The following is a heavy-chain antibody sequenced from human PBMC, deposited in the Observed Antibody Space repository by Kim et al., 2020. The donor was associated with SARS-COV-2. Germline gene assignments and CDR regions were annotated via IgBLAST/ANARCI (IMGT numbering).Heavy chain of an antibody. D-gene: IGHD6-6*01. CDR1: GFTFRDYH. J-gene: IGHJ4*02. V-gene: IGHV3-23*01. CDR3: ARELVSRSSLTLDY. Sequence: GGYLRLSCAASGFTFRDYHMAWVRQAPGAGPEWVSAINRDGGTWYADSVKGRFTFSRDNSKNTLYLQMNSLRAEDTAVYYCARELVSRSSLTLDYWGQGTLVTVSS. CDR2: INRDGGT.